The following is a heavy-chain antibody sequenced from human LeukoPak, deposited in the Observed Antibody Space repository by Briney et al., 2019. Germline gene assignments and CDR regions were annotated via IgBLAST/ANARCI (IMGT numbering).Heavy chain of an antibody. CDR2: IYYSGST. Sequence: SETLSLTCTVSGGSISSSSYYWGWIRQPPGKGLEWIGSIYYSGSTYYNPSLKSRVTISVDTSKNQFSLKLSSVTAADTAVYYCATNEGYFDYWGQGTLVTVSS. CDR1: GGSISSSSYY. CDR3: ATNEGYFDY. J-gene: IGHJ4*02. D-gene: IGHD1-1*01. V-gene: IGHV4-39*01.